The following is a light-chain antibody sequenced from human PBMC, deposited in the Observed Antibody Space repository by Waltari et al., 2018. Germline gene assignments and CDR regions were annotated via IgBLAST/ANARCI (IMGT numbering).Light chain of an antibody. V-gene: IGKV3D-11*01. J-gene: IGKJ4*01. CDR2: GAS. CDR3: QQRINWPLT. CDR1: QDIDDL. Sequence: EIVLTPSPAHLSLSPGARATLSCRASQDIDDLLTWFQQRPGQVPRLLIYGASNRAADIPARFSGSGSGKDFILTISSLEPEDFAVYYCQQRINWPLTFGGGTTVDIK.